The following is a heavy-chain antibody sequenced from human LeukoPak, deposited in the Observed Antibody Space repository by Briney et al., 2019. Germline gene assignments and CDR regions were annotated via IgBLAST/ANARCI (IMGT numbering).Heavy chain of an antibody. V-gene: IGHV3-7*03. J-gene: IGHJ4*02. CDR1: RFSFSSYW. Sequence: GGSLRLSCEASRFSFSSYWMSWVRQAPGKGLEWVANIKDDGSQKNYIDSVKGRFTISRDNAKASLFLQMNSLSSEDTAVYYCARRNRATWWSFDSWGQGTLVTVAS. CDR2: IKDDGSQK. D-gene: IGHD2-15*01. CDR3: ARRNRATWWSFDS.